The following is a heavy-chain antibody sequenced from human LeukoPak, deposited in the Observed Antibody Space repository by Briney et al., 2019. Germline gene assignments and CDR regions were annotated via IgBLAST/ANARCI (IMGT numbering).Heavy chain of an antibody. D-gene: IGHD6-13*01. J-gene: IGHJ3*01. Sequence: ASVKVSCKASGCTFTAYSVSWVRQAPGQGLEWMGWISTYNGNTKYAQKFQGRVTMTTDTSTSTAYMELRTLRSDDTAVYYCAREEGAPIAAANVWGLGTMVTVSP. V-gene: IGHV1-18*01. CDR3: AREEGAPIAAANV. CDR1: GCTFTAYS. CDR2: ISTYNGNT.